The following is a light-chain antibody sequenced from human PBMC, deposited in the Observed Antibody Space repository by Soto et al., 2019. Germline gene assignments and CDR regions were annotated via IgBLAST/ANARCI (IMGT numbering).Light chain of an antibody. CDR2: EVS. CDR3: SSYTSTTTRV. J-gene: IGLJ1*01. CDR1: SSDVGGYNY. V-gene: IGLV2-14*03. Sequence: QSALTPTASVSGSPGQSITISCTGTSSDVGGYNYVSWYQQHPGKGPKLMIYEVSNRPSGVSNRFSGSKSGNTATLTISGLQAEDEADYYCSSYTSTTTRVFGTGTKVTVL.